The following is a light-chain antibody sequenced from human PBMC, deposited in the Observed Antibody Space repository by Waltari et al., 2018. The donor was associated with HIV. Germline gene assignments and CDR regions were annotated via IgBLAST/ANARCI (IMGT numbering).Light chain of an antibody. J-gene: IGKJ1*01. CDR1: QSIHMW. Sequence: DLQMTQSPSLLSASVGDRVTITCRASQSIHMWLAWYQQKSGKAPNVLIYKASTLVSGVPSRFSGSGSGTEFTLTITSLQPDDFATYYCQEYDTQYHKFGQGTKV. CDR2: KAS. CDR3: QEYDTQYHK. V-gene: IGKV1-5*03.